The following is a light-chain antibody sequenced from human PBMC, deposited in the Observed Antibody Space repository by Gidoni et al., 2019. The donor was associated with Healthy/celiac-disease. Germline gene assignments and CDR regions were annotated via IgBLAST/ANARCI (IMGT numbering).Light chain of an antibody. V-gene: IGKV3-11*01. CDR3: QQRSNGLT. CDR2: DAS. Sequence: EIVLTQSPATLSLSPGERATLSCRASQSVSSYLAWYQQKPGQAPRLRIYDASNRATGIPARFSGSGSGTDFTLTISSLEPEDFAVYYCQQRSNGLTFXGXTKVEIK. CDR1: QSVSSY. J-gene: IGKJ4*01.